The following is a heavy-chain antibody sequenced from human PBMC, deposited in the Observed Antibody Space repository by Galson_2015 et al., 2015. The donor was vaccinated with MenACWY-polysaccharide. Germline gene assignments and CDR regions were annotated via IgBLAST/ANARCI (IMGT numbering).Heavy chain of an antibody. V-gene: IGHV3-11*01. D-gene: IGHD3-10*01. CDR2: ISSSGSTI. J-gene: IGHJ6*02. CDR3: ARSGDDENYGWFYYGMDV. Sequence: SLRLSCAASGFTFSDYYMSWIRQAPGKGLEWVSYISSSGSTIYYADSVKGRFTISRDNAKNSLYLQMNSLRAEDTAVYYCARSGDDENYGWFYYGMDVWGQGTTVTVSS. CDR1: GFTFSDYY.